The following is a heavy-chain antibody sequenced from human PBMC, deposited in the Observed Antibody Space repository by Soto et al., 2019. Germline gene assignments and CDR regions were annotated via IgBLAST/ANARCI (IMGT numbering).Heavy chain of an antibody. J-gene: IGHJ6*02. V-gene: IGHV4-30-4*01. Sequence: PSETLSLTCTVSGGSISSGDYYWSWIRQPPGKGLEWIGYIYYSGSTYYNPSLKSRVTISVDTSKNQFSLKLSSVTAADTAVYYCARGLVTPYYYGMGVWGQGTTVTVSS. CDR1: GGSISSGDYY. CDR3: ARGLVTPYYYGMGV. D-gene: IGHD3-16*01. CDR2: IYYSGST.